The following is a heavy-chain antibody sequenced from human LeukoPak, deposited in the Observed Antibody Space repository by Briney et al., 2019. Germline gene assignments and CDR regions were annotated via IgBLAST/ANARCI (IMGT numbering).Heavy chain of an antibody. V-gene: IGHV3-21*01. CDR2: ISNRGTYI. CDR3: ARDGPTAYFDY. D-gene: IGHD5-18*01. Sequence: GGSLRLSCAASGFTFSSYAMSWVRQAPGKGLEWVSSISNRGTYIYYADSVKGRFTISRDNSKNTLYLQMNSLRADDTAMYYCARDGPTAYFDYWGQGTPVTVSS. J-gene: IGHJ4*02. CDR1: GFTFSSYA.